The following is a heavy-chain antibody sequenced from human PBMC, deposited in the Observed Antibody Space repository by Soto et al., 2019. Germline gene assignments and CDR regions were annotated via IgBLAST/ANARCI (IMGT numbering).Heavy chain of an antibody. V-gene: IGHV1-69*13. CDR1: GGTFSSYS. D-gene: IGHD3-9*01. J-gene: IGHJ4*02. CDR2: IIPIFGTA. CDR3: ARAPNILTVKYYFDY. Sequence: ASVKVSFKASGGTFSSYSSNWVRQAPGQGLEWMGGIIPIFGTANNAQKFQGRVTITADESATTVYMELSSLRSEDTAVYYCARAPNILTVKYYFDYWGQGTLVTVSS.